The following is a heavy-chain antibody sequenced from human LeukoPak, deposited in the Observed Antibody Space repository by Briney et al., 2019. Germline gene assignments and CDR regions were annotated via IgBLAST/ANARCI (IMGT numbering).Heavy chain of an antibody. D-gene: IGHD3-22*01. CDR3: ARVGGDYYDSSGYSTNYYFDY. CDR2: IKQDGSEQ. J-gene: IGHJ4*02. Sequence: GGSLRLSCAASGFTFTTYWMGWVRQAPGKGLEWVANIKQDGSEQYCVDSVKGRFTISRDNAKNSLSLQMNSLRAEDTAVYYCARVGGDYYDSSGYSTNYYFDYWGQGTLVTVSS. V-gene: IGHV3-7*01. CDR1: GFTFTTYW.